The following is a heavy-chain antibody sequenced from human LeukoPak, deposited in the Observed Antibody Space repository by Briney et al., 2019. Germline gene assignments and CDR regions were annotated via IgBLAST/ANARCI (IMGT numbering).Heavy chain of an antibody. V-gene: IGHV3-21*01. D-gene: IGHD6-6*01. Sequence: GGSLRLSCAASGFTFSSYSMNWVRQAPGKGLEWVSSISSSSSYIYYADSVKGRFTISRDNAKNSLYLQMNSLRAEDTAVYYCASAYSSSSYYFDYWGQGTLATVSS. CDR1: GFTFSSYS. CDR2: ISSSSSYI. J-gene: IGHJ4*02. CDR3: ASAYSSSSYYFDY.